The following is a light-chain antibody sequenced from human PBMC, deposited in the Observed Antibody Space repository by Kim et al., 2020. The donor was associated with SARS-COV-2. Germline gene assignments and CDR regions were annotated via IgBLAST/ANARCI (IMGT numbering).Light chain of an antibody. CDR2: GAA. J-gene: IGKJ5*01. CDR1: QDIRND. CDR3: LQHNTYPIT. V-gene: IGKV1-17*01. Sequence: GDRVTITSRASQDIRNDLGWYQQNPGRAPKRLIYGAARLQSGVPSRFSGSGSGTEFTLTISSLQPEDFATYFCLQHNTYPITFGQGTRLVIK.